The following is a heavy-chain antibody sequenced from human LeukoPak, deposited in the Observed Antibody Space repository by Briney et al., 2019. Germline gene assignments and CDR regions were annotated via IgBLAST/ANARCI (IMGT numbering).Heavy chain of an antibody. CDR1: GFTFSSYG. J-gene: IGHJ4*02. D-gene: IGHD2-2*01. V-gene: IGHV3-33*01. Sequence: GGSLRLSCAASGFTFSSYGMHWVRQAPGKGLEWVAVIWYDGSNKYYADSVKGRFTIPRDNSKNTLYLQMNSLRAEDTAVYYCARSRYCSSTSCSYFDCWGQGTLVTVSS. CDR2: IWYDGSNK. CDR3: ARSRYCSSTSCSYFDC.